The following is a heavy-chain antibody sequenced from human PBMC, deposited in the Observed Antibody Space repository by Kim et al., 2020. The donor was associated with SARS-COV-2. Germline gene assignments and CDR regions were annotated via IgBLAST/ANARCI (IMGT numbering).Heavy chain of an antibody. V-gene: IGHV1-69*13. D-gene: IGHD2-15*01. J-gene: IGHJ4*02. CDR3: ARGFCGGGSCLLYY. CDR1: GGTFSSYA. CDR2: IIPIFGTA. Sequence: SVKVSCKASGGTFSSYAISWVRQAPGQGLEWMGGIIPIFGTANYAQKFQGRVTITADESTSTAYMELSSLRSEDTAVYYCARGFCGGGSCLLYYWGQGTLVTVSS.